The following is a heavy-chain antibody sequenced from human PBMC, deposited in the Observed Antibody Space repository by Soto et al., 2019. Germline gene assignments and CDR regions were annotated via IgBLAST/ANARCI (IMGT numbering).Heavy chain of an antibody. D-gene: IGHD5-18*01. CDR1: GGTFSSYA. V-gene: IGHV1-69*01. CDR3: VREVNTAMGNYYYYGMDV. Sequence: QVQLVQSGAEVKKPGSSVKVSCKASGGTFSSYAISWVRQAPGQGLEWMGGIIPIFGTANYAQKFQGRVTITADESTSTAYMELSSLRSEDTAVYYCVREVNTAMGNYYYYGMDVWGQGTTVTVSS. J-gene: IGHJ6*02. CDR2: IIPIFGTA.